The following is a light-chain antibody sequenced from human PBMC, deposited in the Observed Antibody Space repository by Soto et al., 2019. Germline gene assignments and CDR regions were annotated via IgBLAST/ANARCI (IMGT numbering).Light chain of an antibody. J-gene: IGLJ2*01. Sequence: QSVLTQPPSASGSPGQSVTISCTGTSSDVGGYNYVSWYQQLPGKAPKLMIYEVSKRPSGVPDRFSGSKSGTTASLTVSGLHAEDEADYYCSSYAGSDNLVFGGGTKLTVL. CDR2: EVS. CDR3: SSYAGSDNLV. V-gene: IGLV2-8*01. CDR1: SSDVGGYNY.